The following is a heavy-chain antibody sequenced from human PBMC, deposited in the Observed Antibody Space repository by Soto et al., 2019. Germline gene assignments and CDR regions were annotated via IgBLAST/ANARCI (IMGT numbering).Heavy chain of an antibody. CDR3: ASPSPYSSGWYWFDP. V-gene: IGHV3-30-3*01. Sequence: GGSLRLSCAASGFTFSSYAMHWVRQAPGKGLEWVAVISYDGSNKYYADSVKGRFTISRDNSKNTLYLQMNSLRAEDTAVYYCASPSPYSSGWYWFDPWGQGTLVTVSS. D-gene: IGHD6-19*01. J-gene: IGHJ5*02. CDR1: GFTFSSYA. CDR2: ISYDGSNK.